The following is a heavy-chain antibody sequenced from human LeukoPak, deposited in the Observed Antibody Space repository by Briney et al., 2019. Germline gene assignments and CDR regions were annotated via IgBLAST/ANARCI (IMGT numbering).Heavy chain of an antibody. CDR1: GFAFSNYV. D-gene: IGHD3-22*01. CDR3: AGTSEATYYSLSSGHYLGAFDI. CDR2: IWYDGSNK. V-gene: IGHV3-33*01. Sequence: PGRSLRLSCAASGFAFSNYVMHWVCQTPGKGLEWVAVIWYDGSNKYYADSVKGRFTISRDNSKNTLYLQMNSLRAEDTAVFYCAGTSEATYYSLSSGHYLGAFDIWGQGTMVTVSS. J-gene: IGHJ3*02.